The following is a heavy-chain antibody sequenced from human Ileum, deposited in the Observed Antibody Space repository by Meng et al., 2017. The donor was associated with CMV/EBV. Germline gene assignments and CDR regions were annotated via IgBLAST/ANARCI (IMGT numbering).Heavy chain of an antibody. Sequence: GESLKISCAASGFTFSSYEMNWVRQAPGKGLEWVSYISSSGSTIYYADSVKGRFTISRDNAKNPLYLQMNSLRAEDTAVYYCARQPAVTTRAYYYYYYGMDVWGQGTTVTVSS. CDR2: ISSSGSTI. J-gene: IGHJ6*02. D-gene: IGHD4-11*01. V-gene: IGHV3-48*03. CDR1: GFTFSSYE. CDR3: ARQPAVTTRAYYYYYYGMDV.